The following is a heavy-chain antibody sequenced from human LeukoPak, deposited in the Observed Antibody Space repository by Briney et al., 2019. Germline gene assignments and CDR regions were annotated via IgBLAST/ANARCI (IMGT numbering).Heavy chain of an antibody. CDR3: ARGIAVAGTSWFDP. D-gene: IGHD6-19*01. CDR1: GGSFSGYY. CDR2: INHSGST. Sequence: SETLSLTCAVYGGSFSGYYWSWIRQPPGKGLEWIGEINHSGSTNYNPSLKSRVTISVDTSKTQFSLKLSSVTAADTAVYYCARGIAVAGTSWFDPWGQGTLVTVSS. V-gene: IGHV4-34*01. J-gene: IGHJ5*02.